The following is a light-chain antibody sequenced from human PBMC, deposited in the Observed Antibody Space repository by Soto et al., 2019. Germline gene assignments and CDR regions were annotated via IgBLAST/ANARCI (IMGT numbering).Light chain of an antibody. J-gene: IGKJ1*01. CDR2: KAS. CDR1: QTISNF. CDR3: QHYNSYSEA. V-gene: IGKV1-5*03. Sequence: DIEMTQSPSSLSATVGDRVTVTCRASQTISNFLNWYQQTPGKAPKLLIYKASTLKSGVPSRFSGSGSGTEFTLTISSLQPDDFATYYCQHYNSYSEAFGQGTKVDIK.